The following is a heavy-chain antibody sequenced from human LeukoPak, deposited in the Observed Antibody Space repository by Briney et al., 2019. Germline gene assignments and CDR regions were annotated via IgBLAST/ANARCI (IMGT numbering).Heavy chain of an antibody. Sequence: GGSLSLSCAASGFSFSSYAMKWVRQAPGEGLEWVSAISGSGDTIYYADSVKGRFTISRENSKNTLYLQMNSLRAEDTALYYCARWLSYYDYWGQGTLVTVSS. V-gene: IGHV3-23*01. J-gene: IGHJ4*02. CDR3: ARWLSYYDY. CDR2: ISGSGDTI. D-gene: IGHD3-22*01. CDR1: GFSFSSYA.